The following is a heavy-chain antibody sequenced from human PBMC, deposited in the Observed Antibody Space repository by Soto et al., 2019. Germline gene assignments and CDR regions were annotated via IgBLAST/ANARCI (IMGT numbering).Heavy chain of an antibody. CDR3: AKDRGKWDPSYYFDY. V-gene: IGHV3-23*01. CDR1: GFTFSSYA. Sequence: GGSLRLSCAASGFTFSSYAISWVRQAPGKGLEWVSAISGSGGSTYYADSVKGRFTISRDNSKNTLYLQMNSLRAEDTAVYYCAKDRGKWDPSYYFDYWGQGTLVTVSS. CDR2: ISGSGGST. D-gene: IGHD1-26*01. J-gene: IGHJ4*02.